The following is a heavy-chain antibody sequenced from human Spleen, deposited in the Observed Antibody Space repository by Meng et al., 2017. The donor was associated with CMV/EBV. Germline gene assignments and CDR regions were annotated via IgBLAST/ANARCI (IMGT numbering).Heavy chain of an antibody. CDR1: GFTSSSYS. CDR2: ISSSSTI. Sequence: GESLKISCAASGFTSSSYSMNWVRQAPGKGLEWVSYISSSSTIYYADSVRGRFTISRDNAKNSLYLQMNSLRAEDTAVYYCARGVDYWGQGTLVTVSS. CDR3: ARGVDY. V-gene: IGHV3-48*04. J-gene: IGHJ4*02.